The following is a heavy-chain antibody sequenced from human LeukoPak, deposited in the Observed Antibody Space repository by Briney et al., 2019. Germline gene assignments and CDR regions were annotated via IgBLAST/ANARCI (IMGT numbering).Heavy chain of an antibody. V-gene: IGHV3-7*01. D-gene: IGHD2/OR15-2a*01. Sequence: GGSLRLSCAASGFTFSSYWMSWVRQAPGKGLEWVANIKQNGNEKYYVDSVKGRFTISRDDAKNSLYLQMNSLRAEDTAVYFCARDFQNIATDYWGQGTLVTVSS. CDR2: IKQNGNEK. J-gene: IGHJ4*02. CDR3: ARDFQNIATDY. CDR1: GFTFSSYW.